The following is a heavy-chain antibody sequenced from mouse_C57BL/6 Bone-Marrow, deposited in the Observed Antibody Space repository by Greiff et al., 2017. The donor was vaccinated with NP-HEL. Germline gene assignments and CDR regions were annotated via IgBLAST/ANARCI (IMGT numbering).Heavy chain of an antibody. Sequence: QVQLQQPGAELVRPGTSVKLSCKASGYTFTSYWMHWVKQRPGQGLEWIGVIDPSDSYTNYNQKFKGKATLTVDTSSSTAYMQLSSLTSEDSAVYYCARSHYSWGQGTLVTVSA. CDR2: IDPSDSYT. J-gene: IGHJ3*01. V-gene: IGHV1-59*01. CDR1: GYTFTSYW. D-gene: IGHD1-1*01. CDR3: ARSHYS.